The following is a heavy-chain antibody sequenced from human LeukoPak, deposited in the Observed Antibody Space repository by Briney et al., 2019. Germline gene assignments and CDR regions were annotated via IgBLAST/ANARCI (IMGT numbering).Heavy chain of an antibody. D-gene: IGHD1-26*01. Sequence: SETLSLTCTVSGASISNYYWSWIRQPAGKGLERIGRIYTSGSTNYGPSLRSRVNMSVDTSKNQVSLKLSSGTAADTAVYYCARDSGSQNYWGQGTLVTVSS. V-gene: IGHV4-4*07. CDR1: GASISNYY. J-gene: IGHJ4*02. CDR2: IYTSGST. CDR3: ARDSGSQNY.